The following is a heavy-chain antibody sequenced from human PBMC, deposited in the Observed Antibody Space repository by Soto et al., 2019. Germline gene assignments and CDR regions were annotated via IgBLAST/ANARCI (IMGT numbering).Heavy chain of an antibody. J-gene: IGHJ4*02. Sequence: SETLSLTCTVSGGSISSCDYYWSWIRQPPGKGLEWIGYIYYSGSTYYNPSLKSRVTISVDTSKNQFSLKLSSVAAADTAVYYCARGRYYDSSGYYGYWGQGTLVTVSS. D-gene: IGHD3-22*01. CDR1: GGSISSCDYY. V-gene: IGHV4-30-4*01. CDR3: ARGRYYDSSGYYGY. CDR2: IYYSGST.